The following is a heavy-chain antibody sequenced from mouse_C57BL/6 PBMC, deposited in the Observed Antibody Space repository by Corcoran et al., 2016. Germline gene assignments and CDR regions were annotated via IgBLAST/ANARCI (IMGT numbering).Heavy chain of an antibody. J-gene: IGHJ1*03. CDR3: ARGYDGYRYWYFDA. CDR1: GYTFTDYN. V-gene: IGHV1-18*01. CDR2: IKPNNGGT. Sequence: EVQLQQSGPELVKPGASVKIPCKASGYTFTDYNMDWVKQSHGKILEWIGDIKPNNGGTIYNKKFKGKATLTVDKSSSTAYMELRSLTSEDTAVYYWARGYDGYRYWYFDAWCTGTTVTVSS. D-gene: IGHD2-3*01.